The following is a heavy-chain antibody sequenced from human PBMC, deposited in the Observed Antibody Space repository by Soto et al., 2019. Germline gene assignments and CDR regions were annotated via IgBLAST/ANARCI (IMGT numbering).Heavy chain of an antibody. CDR1: GYTFSSHG. CDR3: LREDSSGWYAGH. D-gene: IGHD6-19*01. J-gene: IGHJ4*02. Sequence: QVQLVESGGGVVQPGRSLRLSCTASGYTFSSHGIHWVRQAPGKGLEWVATIWYDGSKKTYADSVEGRFTIARDDSKNTVYLQMDSLRAEDTAMYYCLREDSSGWYAGHWGQGTVVTVSS. CDR2: IWYDGSKK. V-gene: IGHV3-33*01.